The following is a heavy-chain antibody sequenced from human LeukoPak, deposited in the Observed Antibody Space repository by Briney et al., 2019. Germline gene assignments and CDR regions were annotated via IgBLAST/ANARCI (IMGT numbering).Heavy chain of an antibody. J-gene: IGHJ4*02. Sequence: GGSLRLSCAASGFTVSSNYMSWVRQAPGKGLEWVANINQGGSEKFYVDSVKGRFTISRDNAKNSLYLQMNSLRAEDTAVYYCARDAFASGSYNPFDNWGQGTLVTVSS. CDR3: ARDAFASGSYNPFDN. V-gene: IGHV3-7*01. D-gene: IGHD3-10*01. CDR1: GFTVSSNY. CDR2: INQGGSEK.